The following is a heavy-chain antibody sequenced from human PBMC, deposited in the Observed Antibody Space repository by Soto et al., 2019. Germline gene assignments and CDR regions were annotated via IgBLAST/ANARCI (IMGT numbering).Heavy chain of an antibody. CDR3: ARGAYDFWSGYSPFDY. J-gene: IGHJ4*02. D-gene: IGHD3-3*01. CDR1: GGSISSYY. V-gene: IGHV4-59*01. Sequence: SETLSLTCTVSGGSISSYYWSWIRQPPGKGLEWIGYIYYSGSTNYNPSLKSRVTISVDTSKDQFSLKLSSVTAADTAVYYCARGAYDFWSGYSPFDYWGQGTLVTVSS. CDR2: IYYSGST.